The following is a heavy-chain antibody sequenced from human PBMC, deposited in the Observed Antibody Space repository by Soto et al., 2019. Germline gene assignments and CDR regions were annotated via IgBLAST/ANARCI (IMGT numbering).Heavy chain of an antibody. CDR2: IIPMFGTA. J-gene: IGHJ4*02. V-gene: IGHV1-69*01. Sequence: QVQLVQSGAEVKKPGSSVKVSCKACGGTFSSYAISWVRQAPGQGLEWMGGIIPMFGTANYAQKFQGRVTITADESTSTAYMELSSLRSEDTAVYYCTRFPGYSYGYVAVWGQGTLVTVSS. CDR1: GGTFSSYA. D-gene: IGHD5-18*01. CDR3: TRFPGYSYGYVAV.